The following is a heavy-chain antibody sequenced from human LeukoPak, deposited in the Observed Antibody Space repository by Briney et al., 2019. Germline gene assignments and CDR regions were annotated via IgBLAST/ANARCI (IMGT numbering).Heavy chain of an antibody. CDR3: ARAYSSSWYFNWFDP. J-gene: IGHJ5*02. D-gene: IGHD6-13*01. Sequence: PSETLSLTCTVSGYSISSGYFWGWVRQPPGKGLEWIGTIYNSGSTYYNASLESRVTISVDTSKNQFSLKLSSVTAADTAVYYCARAYSSSWYFNWFDPWGQGTLVTVSS. CDR1: GYSISSGYF. CDR2: IYNSGST. V-gene: IGHV4-38-2*02.